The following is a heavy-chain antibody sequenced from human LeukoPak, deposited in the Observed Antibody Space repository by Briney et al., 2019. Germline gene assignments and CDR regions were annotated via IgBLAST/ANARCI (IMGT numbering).Heavy chain of an antibody. J-gene: IGHJ3*02. CDR3: ARDQQRAFDI. D-gene: IGHD6-13*01. CDR2: INHSGIT. CDR1: GGSISNSDW. V-gene: IGHV4-4*02. Sequence: PSGTLSLTCAVSGGSISNSDWWSWVRQPPGKGLEWIGEINHSGITNYNPSLKSRVTISVDKSKSQFSLQLSSVTAADTAVYYCARDQQRAFDIWGQGTMVTVSS.